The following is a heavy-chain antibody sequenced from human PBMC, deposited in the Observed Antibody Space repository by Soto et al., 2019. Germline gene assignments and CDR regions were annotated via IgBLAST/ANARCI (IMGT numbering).Heavy chain of an antibody. CDR2: INHSGST. Sequence: SETLSLTCAVYGGSFSGYYWSCIRQPPWKGLEWIEEINHSGSTNYNPSLKSRVTISVDTSKNQFSLKLSSVTAADTAVYYCARRRSGYYGFLDYWGQGTRVTVSS. CDR3: ARRRSGYYGFLDY. CDR1: GGSFSGYY. D-gene: IGHD3-3*01. V-gene: IGHV4-34*01. J-gene: IGHJ4*02.